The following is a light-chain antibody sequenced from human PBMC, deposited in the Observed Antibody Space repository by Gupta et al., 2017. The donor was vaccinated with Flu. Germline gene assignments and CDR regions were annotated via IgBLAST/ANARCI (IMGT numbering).Light chain of an antibody. CDR3: QQYNNWPPWT. Sequence: RATLSCRSSQSVSGNLSWYQQKPGQAPRLLIYGASTRATGIPARFSGSGSGTEFTLTLSSLQSEDFAVYYCQQYNNWPPWTFGQGTKVEIK. CDR2: GAS. CDR1: QSVSGN. J-gene: IGKJ1*01. V-gene: IGKV3-15*01.